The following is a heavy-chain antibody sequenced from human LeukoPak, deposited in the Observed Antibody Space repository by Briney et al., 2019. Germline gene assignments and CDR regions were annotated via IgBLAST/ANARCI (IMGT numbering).Heavy chain of an antibody. CDR1: NGSINTYY. V-gene: IGHV4-4*07. D-gene: IGHD6-19*01. J-gene: IGHJ5*02. CDR3: ARDRDSSGWYLNWFDP. CDR2: IHSSGST. Sequence: SETLSLTCTVSNGSINTYYWRGVRQSAGKGLEWIGRIHSSGSTNSNPSLKRRLTISVDTSKNQFSLKLRSVTAADTAVYYCARDRDSSGWYLNWFDPWGQGTLVTVSS.